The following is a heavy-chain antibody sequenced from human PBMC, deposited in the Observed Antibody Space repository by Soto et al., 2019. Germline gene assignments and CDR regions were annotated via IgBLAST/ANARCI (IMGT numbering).Heavy chain of an antibody. CDR1: GGSFSGYY. V-gene: IGHV4-34*01. Sequence: SETLSLTCAVYGGSFSGYYWSWVRQPPGKGLEWIGEINHSGSTNYNPSLKSRVTISVDTSKNQFSLKLSSVTAADTAVYYCARGRSRGTAMALNYYYYGMDVWGQGTTVTVSS. D-gene: IGHD5-18*01. J-gene: IGHJ6*02. CDR3: ARGRSRGTAMALNYYYYGMDV. CDR2: INHSGST.